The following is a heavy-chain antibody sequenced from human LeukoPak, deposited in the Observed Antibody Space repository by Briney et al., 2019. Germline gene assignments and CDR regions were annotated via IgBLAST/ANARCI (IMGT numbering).Heavy chain of an antibody. D-gene: IGHD3-10*01. CDR2: ISSTSTYI. V-gene: IGHV3-21*01. CDR3: TRDQGAGTYRSFGMDV. Sequence: PGGSLRLSCAASGFTFSTYSMSWVRQAPGKGLEWISSISSTSTYIFYADSVKGRFTISKDNAKSSLYLQMNSLRAEDTDIYHCTRDQGAGTYRSFGMDVWGQGTSVTVSS. CDR1: GFTFSTYS. J-gene: IGHJ6*02.